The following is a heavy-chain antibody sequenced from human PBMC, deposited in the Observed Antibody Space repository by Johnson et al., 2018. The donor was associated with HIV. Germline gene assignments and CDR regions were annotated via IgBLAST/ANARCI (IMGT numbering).Heavy chain of an antibody. CDR2: ISYDGSNN. CDR1: GFTFSSYW. V-gene: IGHV3-30*03. D-gene: IGHD1-26*01. Sequence: QVQLVESGGGLVQPGGSLRLSCAASGFTFSSYWMHWVRQAPGKGLEWVAVISYDGSNNYYADSVKGRFTISRDNSKNTLYLQMNSLRAEDTAVYYCARDPSPIVGATYAFDIWGQGTMVTVSS. CDR3: ARDPSPIVGATYAFDI. J-gene: IGHJ3*02.